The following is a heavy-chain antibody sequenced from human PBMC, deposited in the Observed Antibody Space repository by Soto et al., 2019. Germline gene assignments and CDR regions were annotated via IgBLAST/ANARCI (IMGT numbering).Heavy chain of an antibody. D-gene: IGHD2-15*01. CDR1: GFTFSSYA. Sequence: PGGSLRLSCAASGFTFSSYAMSWVRQAPGKGLEWVSAISGSGGSTYYADSVKGRFTISRDNSKNTLYLQMNSLRAEDTAVYYCAKDLRPVVVAATTPPAPDYWGQGTLVTVSS. V-gene: IGHV3-23*01. J-gene: IGHJ4*02. CDR3: AKDLRPVVVAATTPPAPDY. CDR2: ISGSGGST.